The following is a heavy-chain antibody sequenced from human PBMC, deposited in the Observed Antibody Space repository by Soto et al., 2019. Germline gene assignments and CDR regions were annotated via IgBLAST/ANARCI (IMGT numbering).Heavy chain of an antibody. J-gene: IGHJ4*02. Sequence: EVQLLESGGGLVQAGESLRLYCAASGFTFSSYAMIWVRQAPGKGLEWVSVLGGSGGSTYYADSVKGRFTISSDNSQNTLYLQMTSLRAEDTAVYYCARERRGIYCCGGTCYSPDYWGPGTLVTVSS. CDR3: ARERRGIYCCGGTCYSPDY. CDR1: GFTFSSYA. CDR2: LGGSGGST. D-gene: IGHD2-15*01. V-gene: IGHV3-23*01.